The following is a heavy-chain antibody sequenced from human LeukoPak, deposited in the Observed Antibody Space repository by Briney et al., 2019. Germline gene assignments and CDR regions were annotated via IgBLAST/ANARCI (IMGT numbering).Heavy chain of an antibody. D-gene: IGHD1-26*01. CDR1: GFTFSSYW. V-gene: IGHV3-20*01. J-gene: IGHJ6*03. CDR2: INWNGGST. Sequence: GGSLRLSCAASGFTFSSYWMSWVRQAPGKGLEWVSGINWNGGSTGYADSVKGRFTISRDNAKNSLYLQMNSLRAEDTALYHCARKVGATTLYYYYMDVWGKGTTVTVSS. CDR3: ARKVGATTLYYYYMDV.